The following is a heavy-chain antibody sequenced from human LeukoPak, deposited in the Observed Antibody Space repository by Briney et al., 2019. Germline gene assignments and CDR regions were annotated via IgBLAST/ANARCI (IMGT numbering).Heavy chain of an antibody. Sequence: PGGSLRLSCAASEFTFSDYYMSWIRQAPGKGLEWVSYISSSGSTVYYADSVKGRFTISRDNAENSLYLQMSSLRAEDTAVYYCARESYSNYLGYMDVWGKGTTVTVSS. J-gene: IGHJ6*03. CDR2: ISSSGSTV. D-gene: IGHD4-11*01. V-gene: IGHV3-11*04. CDR3: ARESYSNYLGYMDV. CDR1: EFTFSDYY.